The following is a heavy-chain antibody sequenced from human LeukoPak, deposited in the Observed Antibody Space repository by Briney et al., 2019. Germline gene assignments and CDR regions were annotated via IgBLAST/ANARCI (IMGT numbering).Heavy chain of an antibody. V-gene: IGHV2-5*01. J-gene: IGHJ4*02. CDR1: GFSLYTRGVG. Sequence: ESGPTLVKPTPALTLTCTFSGFSLYTRGVGVGWIRQPPGKALERLALIYWSDDKRYSPSLKTRLTITKDTSKNQVVLTMTNMDPVDTAIYYCTHSPYVRFESWGQGTLVTVSS. CDR2: IYWSDDK. CDR3: THSPYVRFES. D-gene: IGHD3-10*02.